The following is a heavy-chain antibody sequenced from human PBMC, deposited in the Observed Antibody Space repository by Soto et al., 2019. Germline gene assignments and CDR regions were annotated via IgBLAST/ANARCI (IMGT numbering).Heavy chain of an antibody. J-gene: IGHJ4*03. V-gene: IGHV1-18*01. CDR3: ARGWFGVDY. Sequence: QVQLVQSGAQVKKPGASVKVSCKASGYTFTSYGIIWVRQAPGQGLEWMGRINAYNGTANHAKKRQGRDTMTTDTSTGATYRGLRSLRSDATARYYCARGWFGVDYRGTGALVTVSS. D-gene: IGHD3-10*01. CDR1: GYTFTSYG. CDR2: INAYNGTA.